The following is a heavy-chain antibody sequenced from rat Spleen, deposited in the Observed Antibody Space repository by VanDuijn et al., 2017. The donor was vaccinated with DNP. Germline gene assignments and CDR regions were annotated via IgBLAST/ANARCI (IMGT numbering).Heavy chain of an antibody. D-gene: IGHD1-11*01. V-gene: IGHV4-2*01. J-gene: IGHJ3*01. CDR1: GFNFKDSW. CDR3: ARAGWHGWLAY. Sequence: EVNLVESGGGLVQPGKSLKVSCVTSGFNFKDSWMGWVRQAPGKGLEWIGEINKDGSTMNYTPSLKEKFTISRDNVQDTLYLQMSKLGSEDTAIYYCARAGWHGWLAYWGQGTLVTVFS. CDR2: INKDGSTM.